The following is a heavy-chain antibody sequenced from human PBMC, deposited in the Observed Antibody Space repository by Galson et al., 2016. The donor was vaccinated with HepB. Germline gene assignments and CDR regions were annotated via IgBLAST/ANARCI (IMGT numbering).Heavy chain of an antibody. CDR2: ISGSGEST. V-gene: IGHV3-23*01. J-gene: IGHJ2*01. CDR3: VKGGPITLTMRRYSDL. Sequence: SLRLSCAASGFRFSDYIMSWVRQAPGKGLEWVSAISGSGESTYYAGSMKGRVDISRENSKNTFFLEMNSLRADDTGVYYCVKGGPITLTMRRYSDLWGRGTLVTVSS. D-gene: IGHD4-17*01. CDR1: GFRFSDYI.